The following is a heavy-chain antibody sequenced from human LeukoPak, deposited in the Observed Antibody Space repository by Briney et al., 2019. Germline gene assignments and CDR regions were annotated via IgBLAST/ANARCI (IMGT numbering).Heavy chain of an antibody. J-gene: IGHJ4*02. D-gene: IGHD2-8*02. V-gene: IGHV3-15*01. CDR2: IKSKTDGGTT. CDR3: TTQINTD. Sequence: GGSLRLSCAASGFTLSKAWMSWVRQAPGKGLEWVGRIKSKTDGGTTDYAAPVKGRFTISRDDSKNTLYLEMNSLEADDTAVYYCTTQINTDWGQGTLVTVSS. CDR1: GFTLSKAW.